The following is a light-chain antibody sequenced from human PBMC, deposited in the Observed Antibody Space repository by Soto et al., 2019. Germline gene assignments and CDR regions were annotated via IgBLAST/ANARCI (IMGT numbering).Light chain of an antibody. Sequence: EIVMTQSPATLSVSPGKRATLSCRASQSVSNNLAWYQQKPGQAPRLLIYGASTRATGIPARFSGSGSGTEFTLTIRSLQSEDFAVYYCQQYYNWSWTFGQGTKVEIK. CDR3: QQYYNWSWT. CDR2: GAS. CDR1: QSVSNN. V-gene: IGKV3-15*01. J-gene: IGKJ1*01.